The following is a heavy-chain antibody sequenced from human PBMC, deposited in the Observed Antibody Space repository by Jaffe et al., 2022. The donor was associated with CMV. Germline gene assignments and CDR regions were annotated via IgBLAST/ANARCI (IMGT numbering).Heavy chain of an antibody. J-gene: IGHJ6*03. CDR1: GFTFSSYG. D-gene: IGHD2-15*01. CDR2: IWYDGSNK. CDR3: ARDHGAGVADDYYMDV. Sequence: QVQLVESGGGVVQPGRSLRLSCAASGFTFSSYGMHWVRQAPGKGLEWVAVIWYDGSNKYYADSVKGRFTISRDNSKNTLYLQMNSLRAEDTAVYYCARDHGAGVADDYYMDVWGKGTTVTVSS. V-gene: IGHV3-33*08.